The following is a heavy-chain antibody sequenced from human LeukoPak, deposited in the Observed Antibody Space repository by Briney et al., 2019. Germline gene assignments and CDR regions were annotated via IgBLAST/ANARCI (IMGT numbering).Heavy chain of an antibody. CDR3: ARESGSSSGIDY. D-gene: IGHD6-6*01. CDR2: IYSGGSI. J-gene: IGHJ4*02. CDR1: GFTVSNNY. Sequence: PGGSLRLSCAASGFTVSNNYMNWVRQAPGKGLEWVSVIYSGGSIYYADSVKGRFTISRDNSKNTLYHQMNSLRAEDTAVYYCARESGSSSGIDYWGQGTLVTVSS. V-gene: IGHV3-53*01.